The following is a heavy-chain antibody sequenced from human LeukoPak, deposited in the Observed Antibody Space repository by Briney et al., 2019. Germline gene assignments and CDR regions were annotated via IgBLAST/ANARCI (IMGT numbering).Heavy chain of an antibody. CDR2: ISGSGGST. D-gene: IGHD3-3*01. CDR3: AEDYYDFWSGFPLNWFDP. V-gene: IGHV3-23*01. J-gene: IGHJ5*02. CDR1: GFTFSSYW. Sequence: GGSLRLSCAASGFTFSSYWMSWVRQAPGKGLEWVSAISGSGGSTYYADSVKGRFTISRDNSKNTLYLQMNSLRAEDTAVYYCAEDYYDFWSGFPLNWFDPWGQGTLVTVSS.